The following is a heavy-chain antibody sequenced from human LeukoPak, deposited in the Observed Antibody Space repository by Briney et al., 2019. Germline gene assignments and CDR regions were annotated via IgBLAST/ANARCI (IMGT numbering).Heavy chain of an antibody. Sequence: QPGGSLRLSCAASGFPFSSYEMNWVRQASVKGLEWVGRIRSKANSYATAYAASVKGRFTISRDDSKNTAYLQMNSLKTEDTAVYYCTETLNWGQGTLVTVSS. CDR3: TETLN. CDR2: IRSKANSYAT. J-gene: IGHJ4*02. V-gene: IGHV3-73*01. CDR1: GFPFSSYE.